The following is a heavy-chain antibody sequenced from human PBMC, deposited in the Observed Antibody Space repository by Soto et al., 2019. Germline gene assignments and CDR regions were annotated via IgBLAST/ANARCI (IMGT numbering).Heavy chain of an antibody. D-gene: IGHD4-17*01. J-gene: IGHJ4*02. CDR1: EYTFSSYA. Sequence: QVHLVQSGAEEKKPGASVKVSCEGYEYTFSSYAMHWVRQAPGQRLEWMGWINTGNGNTKYSQKLQGRVSITRDTSASTAYMELSSLLSEDTAVYYCARVGPIYGVFDYWGQGTLVTVSS. CDR3: ARVGPIYGVFDY. V-gene: IGHV1-3*04. CDR2: INTGNGNT.